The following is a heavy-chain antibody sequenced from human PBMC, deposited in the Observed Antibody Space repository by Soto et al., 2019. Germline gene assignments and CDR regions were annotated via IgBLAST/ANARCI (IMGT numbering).Heavy chain of an antibody. J-gene: IGHJ6*02. CDR1: GGSIRSGGYY. D-gene: IGHD5-18*01. CDR3: ARDRLMATAGTARHYFGLDV. CDR2: IYYSGNT. V-gene: IGHV4-31*03. Sequence: SETLSLTCTVSGGSIRSGGYYWSWVRQNPRRGLEWIGNIYYSGNTYYNPSLKSRLTISVDTSKNQFSLNLSSVTAADTAVYYCARDRLMATAGTARHYFGLDVWGQGTTVTSP.